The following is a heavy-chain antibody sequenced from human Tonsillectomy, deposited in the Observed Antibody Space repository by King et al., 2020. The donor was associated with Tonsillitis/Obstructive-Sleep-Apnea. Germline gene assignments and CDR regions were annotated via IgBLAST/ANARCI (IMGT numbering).Heavy chain of an antibody. CDR1: GYTFTSYG. CDR2: ISAYNGNT. J-gene: IGHJ3*02. CDR3: AREITYYDSSGYSDDAFDI. D-gene: IGHD3-22*01. Sequence: QLVQSGAEVKKPGASVKVSCKASGYTFTSYGISWVRQAPGQGLEWMGWISAYNGNTNYAQKLQGRVTMTTDTSTSTAYMELRSLRSDDTAVYYCAREITYYDSSGYSDDAFDIWGQGTMVTVSS. V-gene: IGHV1-18*01.